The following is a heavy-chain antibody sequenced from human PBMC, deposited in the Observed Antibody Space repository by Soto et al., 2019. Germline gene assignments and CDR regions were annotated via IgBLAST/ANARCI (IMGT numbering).Heavy chain of an antibody. Sequence: GGSLRLSCAASGFTFDDYAMHWVRQAPGKGLEWVSGISWNSGSIGYADSVKGRFTISRDNAKNSLYLQMNSLRAEDTALYYCAKDRDLGYCSSTSCSWGVFDYWGQGTLVTVSS. CDR2: ISWNSGSI. V-gene: IGHV3-9*01. D-gene: IGHD2-2*01. CDR1: GFTFDDYA. CDR3: AKDRDLGYCSSTSCSWGVFDY. J-gene: IGHJ4*02.